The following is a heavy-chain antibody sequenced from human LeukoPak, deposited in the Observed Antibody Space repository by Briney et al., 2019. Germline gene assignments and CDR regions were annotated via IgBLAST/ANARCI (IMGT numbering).Heavy chain of an antibody. V-gene: IGHV1-24*01. D-gene: IGHD3-10*01. CDR1: GYTLTELS. J-gene: IGHJ4*02. Sequence: ASVKVSCKVSGYTLTELSMHWVRQAPGKGLEWMGGLDPEDGETIYAQKFQGRVTMTEDTSTDTAYMGLSSLRSEDTAVYYCATDFDYGSGFGGYWGQGTLVTVSS. CDR2: LDPEDGET. CDR3: ATDFDYGSGFGGY.